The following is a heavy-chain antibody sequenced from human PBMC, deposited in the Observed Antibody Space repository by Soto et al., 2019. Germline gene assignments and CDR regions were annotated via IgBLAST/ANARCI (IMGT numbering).Heavy chain of an antibody. CDR2: ISYDGSNK. CDR3: ARDSGWLQFSAFDI. Sequence: XVSLRLSCAASGFPFSSYAMHWVRQAPGKGLEWVAVISYDGSNKYYADSVKGRFTISRDNSKNTLYLQMNSLRAEDTAVYYCARDSGWLQFSAFDIWGQGTMVTVSS. CDR1: GFPFSSYA. J-gene: IGHJ3*02. V-gene: IGHV3-30-3*01. D-gene: IGHD5-12*01.